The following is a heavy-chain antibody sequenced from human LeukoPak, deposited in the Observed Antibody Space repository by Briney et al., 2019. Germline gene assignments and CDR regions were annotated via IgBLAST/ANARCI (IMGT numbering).Heavy chain of an antibody. V-gene: IGHV1-46*01. CDR1: GYTFTNFY. CDR3: AREYSSSSGVFVY. Sequence: ASVKVSCKASGYTFTNFYMHWVRQAPGQELEWMGIINPSGGSTRYAQKFQGRVTMTRDTSTSTVYMEVSSLRSEDTAVYYCAREYSSSSGVFVYWGQGTLVTVSS. CDR2: INPSGGST. D-gene: IGHD6-6*01. J-gene: IGHJ4*02.